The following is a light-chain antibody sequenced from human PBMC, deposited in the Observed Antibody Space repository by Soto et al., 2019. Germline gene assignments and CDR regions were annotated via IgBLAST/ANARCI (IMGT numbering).Light chain of an antibody. V-gene: IGLV1-51*02. CDR1: NSNIGNTY. CDR2: ENN. Sequence: QSVLTQPPSVSAAPGQKVTISCSGSNSNIGNTYVSWYQLLPGTAPKLLIYENNKRPSGIPDRFSGSKSGTSATLGITGLQTGDEADYYCGAWDSGLSGYVFGTGTKLTVL. CDR3: GAWDSGLSGYV. J-gene: IGLJ1*01.